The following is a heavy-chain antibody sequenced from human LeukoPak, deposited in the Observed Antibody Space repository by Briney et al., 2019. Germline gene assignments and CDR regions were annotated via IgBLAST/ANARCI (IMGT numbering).Heavy chain of an antibody. CDR3: ARSSGAYRSFDY. CDR1: GGSISSYY. V-gene: IGHV4-59*01. Sequence: PSETLSLTCTVSGGSISSYYWSWIRQPPGKGLGWIGYIYYSGTTDYNPSLKSLVTISVDTSNSQFSLKVSSVTAADTAVYYCARSSGAYRSFDYWGQGTLVPVSS. D-gene: IGHD1-26*01. J-gene: IGHJ4*02. CDR2: IYYSGTT.